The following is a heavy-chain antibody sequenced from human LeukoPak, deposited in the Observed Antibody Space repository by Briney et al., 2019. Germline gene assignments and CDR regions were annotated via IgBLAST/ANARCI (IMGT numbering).Heavy chain of an antibody. CDR3: ARDRPGSGSYYSHFDT. J-gene: IGHJ1*01. V-gene: IGHV4-4*07. CDR2: MFASGSY. CDR1: GGPITGNY. D-gene: IGHD1-26*01. Sequence: SETLSLTCTVSGGPITGNYWSWIRQPAGKRLEYIGRMFASGSYYYNPSFKGRVTMSVDTSKKEVSLNLASVTAADTVIYYCARDRPGSGSYYSHFDTWGQGILVTVSS.